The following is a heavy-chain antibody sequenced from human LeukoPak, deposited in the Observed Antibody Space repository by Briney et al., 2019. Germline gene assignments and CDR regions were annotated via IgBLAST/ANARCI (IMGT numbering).Heavy chain of an antibody. J-gene: IGHJ4*02. CDR2: IYYSGST. CDR3: ARAWGCSGGSCPSDY. D-gene: IGHD2-15*01. Sequence: SETLSLTCTVSGYSISTGYYWDWIRQPPGKGLEWIGYIYYSGSTIYNPSLKSRVTISVDASKNQFSLRLSSVTAADTAVYYCARAWGCSGGSCPSDYWGQGTLVTVSS. CDR1: GYSISTGYY. V-gene: IGHV4-61*01.